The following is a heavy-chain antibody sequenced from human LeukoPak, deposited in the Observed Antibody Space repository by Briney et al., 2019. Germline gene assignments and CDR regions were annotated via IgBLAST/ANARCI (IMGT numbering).Heavy chain of an antibody. D-gene: IGHD1-26*01. CDR3: TTIVGGY. Sequence: MSGGSLRLSCTASGFTFSNAWMSWVRQAPGKGLEWVGRIRSKTDGGTADYAAPVKGRFTISRDDSKNTLYLQMNSLKTEDTAVYFCTTIVGGYWGQGSLVTVSS. CDR1: GFTFSNAW. CDR2: IRSKTDGGTA. V-gene: IGHV3-15*01. J-gene: IGHJ4*02.